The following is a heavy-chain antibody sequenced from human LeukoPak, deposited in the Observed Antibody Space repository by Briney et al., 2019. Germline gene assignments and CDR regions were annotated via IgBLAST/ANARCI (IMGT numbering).Heavy chain of an antibody. CDR3: AKEGPTEYIVATIMFDY. Sequence: GGSLRLSCAVSGITLSNYAMSWVRQAPGKGLEWVSAISGSGGSTYYADSVKGRFTISRDNSKNTLYLQMNSLRAEDTAVYYCAKEGPTEYIVATIMFDYWGQGTLVTVSS. D-gene: IGHD5-12*01. J-gene: IGHJ4*02. CDR2: ISGSGGST. CDR1: GITLSNYA. V-gene: IGHV3-23*01.